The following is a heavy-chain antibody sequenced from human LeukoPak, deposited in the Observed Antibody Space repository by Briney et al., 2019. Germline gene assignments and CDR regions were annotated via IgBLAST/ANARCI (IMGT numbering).Heavy chain of an antibody. CDR3: ARDILTESGCYSVY. CDR2: ISSSSSYI. CDR1: GFTFSSYS. Sequence: GGSLRLSCAASGFTFSSYSMNWVRQAPGRGLEWVSSISSSSSYIYYADSVKGRFTISRDNAKNSLYLQMNSLRAEDTAVYYCARDILTESGCYSVYWGQGTLVTVSS. V-gene: IGHV3-21*01. J-gene: IGHJ4*02. D-gene: IGHD1-26*01.